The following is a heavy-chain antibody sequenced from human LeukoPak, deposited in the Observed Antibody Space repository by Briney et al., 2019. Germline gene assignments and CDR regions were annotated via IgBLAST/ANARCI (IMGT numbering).Heavy chain of an antibody. D-gene: IGHD3-10*02. CDR2: ISSSGSTI. Sequence: GGSLRLSCAVSGFTLSSYEMNWVRQAPGKGLEWVSYISSSGSTIYYADSVKGRLTVSRDNAKNSLYLQMNSLRAEDTAVYYCAELGITMIGGVWGKGTTVTISS. V-gene: IGHV3-48*03. CDR1: GFTLSSYE. J-gene: IGHJ6*04. CDR3: AELGITMIGGV.